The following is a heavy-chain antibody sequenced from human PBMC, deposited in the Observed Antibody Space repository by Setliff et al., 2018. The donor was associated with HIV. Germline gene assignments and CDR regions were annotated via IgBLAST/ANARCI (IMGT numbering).Heavy chain of an antibody. D-gene: IGHD3-10*01. J-gene: IGHJ6*02. CDR1: GFTFSIYN. Sequence: SGGSLRLSCEASGFTFSIYNMNWVRQAPGKGLEWVSYISTSGSTIYYADSVKGRFTISRDNAKSTLYLQMNSLRAEDTAVYFCARGYYGSDLQNGMDVWGQGTTVTVSS. CDR3: ARGYYGSDLQNGMDV. V-gene: IGHV3-48*04. CDR2: ISTSGSTI.